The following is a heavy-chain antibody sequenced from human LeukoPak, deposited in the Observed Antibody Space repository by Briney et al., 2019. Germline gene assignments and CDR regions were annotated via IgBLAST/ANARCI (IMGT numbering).Heavy chain of an antibody. CDR2: ISYDGSNK. V-gene: IGHV3-30*18. CDR3: AKDLGYIDY. CDR1: GFTFSSYG. D-gene: IGHD3-10*01. Sequence: GGSLILSCAASGFTFSSYGMHWVRQAPGKGLEWVALISYDGSNKYYADSVKGRFTISRDNSKNTLYLQMNSLRAEDTAVYYCAKDLGYIDYWGQGTLVTVSS. J-gene: IGHJ4*02.